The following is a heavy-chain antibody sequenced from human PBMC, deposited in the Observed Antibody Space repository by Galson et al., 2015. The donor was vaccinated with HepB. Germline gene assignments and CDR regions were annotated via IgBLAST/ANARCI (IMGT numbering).Heavy chain of an antibody. J-gene: IGHJ4*02. CDR2: INHSGST. V-gene: IGHV4-34*01. CDR3: ARARAAVAGTFDY. Sequence: TLSLTCAVYGGSFSGYYWSWIRQPPGKGLEWIGEINHSGSTNYNPSLKSRVTISVDTSKNQFSLKLSSVTAADTAVYYCARARAAVAGTFDYWGQGTLVTVSS. CDR1: GGSFSGYY. D-gene: IGHD6-19*01.